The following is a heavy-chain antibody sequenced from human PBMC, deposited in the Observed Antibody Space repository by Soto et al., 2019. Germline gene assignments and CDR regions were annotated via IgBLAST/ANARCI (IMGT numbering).Heavy chain of an antibody. Sequence: GASVKVSCKVSGYTLTELSMHWVRQAPGKGLEWMGGFDPEDGETIYAQKLQGRVTMTEDTSTDTAYMELSSLRSEDTAVYYCATTIFGDTYYYYGMDVWGQGTTVTVSS. D-gene: IGHD3-3*01. J-gene: IGHJ6*02. CDR2: FDPEDGET. V-gene: IGHV1-24*01. CDR1: GYTLTELS. CDR3: ATTIFGDTYYYYGMDV.